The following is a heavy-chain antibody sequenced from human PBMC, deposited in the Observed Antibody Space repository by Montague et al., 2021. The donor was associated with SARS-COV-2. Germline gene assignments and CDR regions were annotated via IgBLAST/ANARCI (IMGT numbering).Heavy chain of an antibody. CDR2: IYWDDDK. V-gene: IGHV2-5*02. D-gene: IGHD3-16*02. J-gene: IGHJ4*01. Sequence: PALVKPTQTLTLTCTVSGFSLNTNGMSVGWIRQPPGEAPAWLALIYWDDDKRYSPSLKTRLTITKDASRNQVVLTMTNVDPGDTGTYFCARYTSRMYGSFDYWGHGALVSVSS. CDR1: GFSLNTNGMS. CDR3: ARYTSRMYGSFDY.